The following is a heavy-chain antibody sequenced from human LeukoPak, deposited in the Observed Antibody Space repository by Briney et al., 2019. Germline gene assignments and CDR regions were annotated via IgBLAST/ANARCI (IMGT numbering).Heavy chain of an antibody. Sequence: GGSLRLSCAASGFTFSTYWMRWVRQAPGKGLEWVANIKQDGSEKYYVDSVKGRFTISRDNAKNSLYLQMNSLRAEDTAVYYCARSAGSSSWYEGYYFDYWGQGTLVTVSS. D-gene: IGHD6-13*01. J-gene: IGHJ4*02. V-gene: IGHV3-7*01. CDR2: IKQDGSEK. CDR3: ARSAGSSSWYEGYYFDY. CDR1: GFTFSTYW.